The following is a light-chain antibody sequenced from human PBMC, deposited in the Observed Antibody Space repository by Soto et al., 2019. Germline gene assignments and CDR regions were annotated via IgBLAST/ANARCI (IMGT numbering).Light chain of an antibody. Sequence: AIRISQAPSSVSASTGDRVTITCRASQGISIYLAWYQQKPGKAPKLLIYAASTLQSGVPSRFSGSGSGTDFTLTISCLQSEDFATYYCQQYYSYPRTFGQGTKVDIK. J-gene: IGKJ1*01. V-gene: IGKV1-8*01. CDR3: QQYYSYPRT. CDR1: QGISIY. CDR2: AAS.